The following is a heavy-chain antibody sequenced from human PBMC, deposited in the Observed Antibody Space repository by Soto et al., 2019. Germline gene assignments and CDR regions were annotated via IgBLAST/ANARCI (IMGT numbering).Heavy chain of an antibody. CDR3: VRLSSCWYYFDY. CDR1: GYTFTTYG. Sequence: QVQLEQSGAEVKKPGASVKVSCKTSGYTFTTYGIIWVRQAPGQGLEWMGWISPYKGNTNCAQKFQDRVTMTTDISTSTAYMELRSLTSDDTAVYYCVRLSSCWYYFDYWGQGTLVTVSS. J-gene: IGHJ4*02. D-gene: IGHD6-19*01. V-gene: IGHV1-18*01. CDR2: ISPYKGNT.